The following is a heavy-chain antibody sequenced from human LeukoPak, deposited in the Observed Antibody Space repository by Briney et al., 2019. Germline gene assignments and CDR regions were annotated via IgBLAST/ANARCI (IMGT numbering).Heavy chain of an antibody. CDR1: GGSINCDSYY. D-gene: IGHD6-13*01. CDR3: ALGPGIAAGGWFDP. Sequence: PSETLSLTGTVSGGSINCDSYYRSCISQPVGKGLDCIGRIYTSGSTNYNPSLKSRVSISVDTSKNQFSLKLSSVTAADTAVYYCALGPGIAAGGWFDPWGQGTLVTVSS. V-gene: IGHV4-61*02. J-gene: IGHJ5*02. CDR2: IYTSGST.